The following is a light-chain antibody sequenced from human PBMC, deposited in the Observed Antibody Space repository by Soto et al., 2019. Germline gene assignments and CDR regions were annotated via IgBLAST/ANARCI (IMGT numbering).Light chain of an antibody. V-gene: IGKV3-11*01. J-gene: IGKJ5*01. CDR3: QQRSDWPIT. CDR1: QSVSSY. CDR2: DTS. Sequence: EIVLTQSPATLSLSPGERATLSCWASQSVSSYLAWYQQKPGQAPRLLIYDTSNRATGIPARFGGSGSGTDFTLTISSLEPEDFAVYYCQQRSDWPITFGQGTRLEIK.